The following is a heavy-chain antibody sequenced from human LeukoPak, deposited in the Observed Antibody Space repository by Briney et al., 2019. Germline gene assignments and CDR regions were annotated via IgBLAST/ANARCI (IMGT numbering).Heavy chain of an antibody. CDR3: ARDLPYCSGGSCST. J-gene: IGHJ5*02. D-gene: IGHD2-15*01. V-gene: IGHV4-59*01. Sequence: SETLSLTCTVSGGSISSYYWSWIRQPPGKGLEWIGYIYYSGSTNYNPSLKSRVTISVDTSKNQFSLKLSSATAADTAVYYCARDLPYCSGGSCSTWGQGPLVTVSS. CDR2: IYYSGST. CDR1: GGSISSYY.